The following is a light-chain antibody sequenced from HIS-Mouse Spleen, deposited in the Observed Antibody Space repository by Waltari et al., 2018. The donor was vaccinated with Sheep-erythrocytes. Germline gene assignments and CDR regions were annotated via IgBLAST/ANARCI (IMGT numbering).Light chain of an antibody. CDR3: AAWDDSLNGVV. CDR2: SNN. J-gene: IGLJ2*01. V-gene: IGLV1-44*01. Sequence: QSVLTQPPSASGTPGQRVTISCSGSSSHIGSNTVNWYQQLPGTAPKLLIYSNNQRPSGVPDRLSGSKSGTSASLAISGLQSEDEADYYCAAWDDSLNGVVFGGGTKLTVL. CDR1: SSHIGSNT.